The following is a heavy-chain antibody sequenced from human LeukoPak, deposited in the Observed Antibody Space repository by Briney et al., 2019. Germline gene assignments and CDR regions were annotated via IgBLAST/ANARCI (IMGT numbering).Heavy chain of an antibody. J-gene: IGHJ4*02. V-gene: IGHV4-4*07. CDR3: AREGRSSTPGF. CDR2: ISSSGDT. Sequence: SETLSLTCTVSGGSISTYYWTWVRQPAGKGLEWIGRISSSGDTNYNPSLRSRLTMSVDTSKSQFSLRLSSVTAADTAVYYCAREGRSSTPGFWGQGTPVTVSS. CDR1: GGSISTYY. D-gene: IGHD2-15*01.